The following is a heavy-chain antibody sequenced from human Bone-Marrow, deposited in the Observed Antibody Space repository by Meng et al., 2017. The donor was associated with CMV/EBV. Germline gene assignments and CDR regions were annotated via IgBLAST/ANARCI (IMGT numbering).Heavy chain of an antibody. J-gene: IGHJ3*02. CDR1: EFTFSDYW. Sequence: GESLKISCAASEFTFSDYWMTWVRQAPGKGLEWVANINRDGSRKYYLDSAEGRFTVSRDNDKNTLYLQMNSLRAEDTAVYYCARERTTAVNDAFDIWGQGTMVPVSS. D-gene: IGHD1-7*01. CDR2: INRDGSRK. CDR3: ARERTTAVNDAFDI. V-gene: IGHV3-7*01.